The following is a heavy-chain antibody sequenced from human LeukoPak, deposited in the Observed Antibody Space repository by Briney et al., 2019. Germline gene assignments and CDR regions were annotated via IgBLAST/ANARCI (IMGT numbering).Heavy chain of an antibody. CDR1: GYTFTGYY. D-gene: IGHD3-10*01. Sequence: ASVKVSCKASGYTFTGYYMHWVRQAPGQGLEWMGIINSSGGSTSYAQKFQGRVTMARDMSTSTVYMELSSLRSEDTAVYYCARGNEAGFGGLLKDPLTNWGQKNSFDPWGQGTLVTVSS. CDR2: INSSGGST. J-gene: IGHJ5*02. CDR3: ARGNEAGFGGLLKDPLTNWGQKNSFDP. V-gene: IGHV1-46*01.